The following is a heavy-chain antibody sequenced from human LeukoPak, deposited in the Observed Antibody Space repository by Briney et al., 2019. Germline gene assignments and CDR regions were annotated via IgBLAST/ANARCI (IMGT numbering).Heavy chain of an antibody. CDR3: ARERGSGSYHPFDP. CDR1: GFTFSSYW. D-gene: IGHD3-10*01. Sequence: GGSLRLSCAASGFTFSSYWMSWVRQAPGKGLEWEANIKQDGTEKYYVDSVKGRFTISRDNAKNSLYLQMNSLRAEDTAVYYCARERGSGSYHPFDPWGQGTLATVSS. CDR2: IKQDGTEK. J-gene: IGHJ5*02. V-gene: IGHV3-7*01.